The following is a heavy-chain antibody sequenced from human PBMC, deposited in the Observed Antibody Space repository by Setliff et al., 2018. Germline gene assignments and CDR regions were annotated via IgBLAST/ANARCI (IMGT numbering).Heavy chain of an antibody. CDR3: VPHPNAYNDF. CDR2: IGTAGDT. V-gene: IGHV3-13*01. J-gene: IGHJ4*02. D-gene: IGHD1-1*01. Sequence: PGGSLRLSCAASGFTFSSYDMHWVRQATGKGLEWVSAIGTAGDTYYPGSVKGRFTISRENAKNSLYLQMNSLRPEDTAIYYCVPHPNAYNDFWGQGTLVTVSS. CDR1: GFTFSSYD.